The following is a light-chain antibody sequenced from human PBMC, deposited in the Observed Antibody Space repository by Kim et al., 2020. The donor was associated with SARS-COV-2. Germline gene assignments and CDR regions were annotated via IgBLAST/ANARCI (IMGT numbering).Light chain of an antibody. Sequence: QRVTSSCTGSSSNIGAGYDVHWYQQLPRTAPKLLIFGNSNRPSGVPDRFSGSKSGTSASLAVTGLQADDEAEYYCQSYDSSLSGVVFGGGTQLTVL. J-gene: IGLJ2*01. CDR3: QSYDSSLSGVV. CDR1: SSNIGAGYD. V-gene: IGLV1-40*01. CDR2: GNS.